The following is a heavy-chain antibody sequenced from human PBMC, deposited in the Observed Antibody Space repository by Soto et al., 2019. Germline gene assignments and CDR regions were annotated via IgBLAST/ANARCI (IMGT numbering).Heavy chain of an antibody. Sequence: SETLSLTFTVCGGSISSYYWSWIRQPPGKGLEWIGYIYYSGSTNYNPSLKSRVTISVDTSKNQFSLKLSSVTAADTAVYYCARHEDYDFWSGYGPFDPWGQGTLVTVSS. J-gene: IGHJ5*02. D-gene: IGHD3-3*01. V-gene: IGHV4-59*08. CDR1: GGSISSYY. CDR3: ARHEDYDFWSGYGPFDP. CDR2: IYYSGST.